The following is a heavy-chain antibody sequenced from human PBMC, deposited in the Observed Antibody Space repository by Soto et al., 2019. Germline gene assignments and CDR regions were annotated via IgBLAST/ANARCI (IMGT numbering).Heavy chain of an antibody. J-gene: IGHJ4*02. Sequence: ASVKVGSKASGYRLTSYYIKWVRQATGQGLEWMGWMNPNSGNTGYTQKFQGRGTMTRNTTITTAYMELSSLTSDDTAIYCCARGLISRRSLYDVWSGDYSPLHYWGLVTVFTVSS. D-gene: IGHD3-3*01. CDR1: GYRLTSYY. CDR2: MNPNSGNT. V-gene: IGHV1-8*01. CDR3: ARGLISRRSLYDVWSGDYSPLHY.